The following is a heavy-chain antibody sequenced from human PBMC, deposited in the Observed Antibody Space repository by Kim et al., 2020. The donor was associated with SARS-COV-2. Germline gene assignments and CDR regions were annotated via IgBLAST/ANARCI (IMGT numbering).Heavy chain of an antibody. CDR1: GDSVSSNSAA. Sequence: SQTPSLTCAISGDSVSSNSAAWNWIRQSPSRGLEWLVRTYYRSKWYNDYAVSVKSRITINPDTSKNQFSLQLNSVTPEDTAVYYCARDRYYGSGSYRLGMDVWGRGTTLTVSS. V-gene: IGHV6-1*01. CDR3: ARDRYYGSGSYRLGMDV. D-gene: IGHD3-10*01. CDR2: TYYRSKWYN. J-gene: IGHJ6*02.